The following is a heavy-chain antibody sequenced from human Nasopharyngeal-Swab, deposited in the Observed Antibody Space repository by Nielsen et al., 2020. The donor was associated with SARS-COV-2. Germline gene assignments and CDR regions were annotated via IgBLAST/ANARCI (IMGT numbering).Heavy chain of an antibody. Sequence: SVKVSCKASGGIFSDFAISWVRQAPGQGLEWMGGIIAISGTPNYAQRFQGRVTITADESTSTVFMDLSSLTSEDTAVYYCASERGYGSSGLSSRYSHAMDAWGQGTTVTVSS. CDR3: ASERGYGSSGLSSRYSHAMDA. V-gene: IGHV1-69*13. CDR1: GGIFSDFA. CDR2: IIAISGTP. J-gene: IGHJ6*02. D-gene: IGHD3-3*01.